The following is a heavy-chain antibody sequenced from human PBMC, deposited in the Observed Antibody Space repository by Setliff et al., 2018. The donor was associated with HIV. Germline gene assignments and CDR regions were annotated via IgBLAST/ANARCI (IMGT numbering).Heavy chain of an antibody. D-gene: IGHD6-19*01. Sequence: ASVKVSCKASGYSFTGHYIHWVRQAPGQGLEWLGRIDPNSGGTKYAQKFQGRVTMTRDTSISTAYMELTRLRSDDTAVYYCARDWEWRTSGWEARFDYWGQGTLVTVSS. CDR2: IDPNSGGT. V-gene: IGHV1-2*06. CDR1: GYSFTGHY. J-gene: IGHJ4*02. CDR3: ARDWEWRTSGWEARFDY.